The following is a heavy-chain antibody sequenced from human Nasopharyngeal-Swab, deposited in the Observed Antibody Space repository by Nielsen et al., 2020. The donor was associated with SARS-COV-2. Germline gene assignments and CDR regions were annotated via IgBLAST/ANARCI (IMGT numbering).Heavy chain of an antibody. CDR1: GYTLTELS. CDR2: FDPEDGET. J-gene: IGHJ6*02. Sequence: ASVKVSCKVSGYTLTELSMHWVRQAPGKGLEWMGGFDPEDGETIYAQKFQGRVTMTEDTSTDTAYMELSSLRAEDTAVYYCAKVERDYYYYGMDVWGQGTTVTVSS. CDR3: AKVERDYYYYGMDV. D-gene: IGHD1-26*01. V-gene: IGHV1-24*01.